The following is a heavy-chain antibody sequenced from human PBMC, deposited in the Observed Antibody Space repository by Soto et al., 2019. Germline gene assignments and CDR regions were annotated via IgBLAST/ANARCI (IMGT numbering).Heavy chain of an antibody. D-gene: IGHD2-2*01. CDR1: GYTFTIYG. CDR2: ISAYNGNT. V-gene: IGHV1-18*01. Sequence: ASVKVSCKASGYTFTIYGISWVRQAPGQGLEWMGWISAYNGNTNYAQKLQGRVTMTTDTSTSTAYMELRSLRSDDTAVYYCARRRSSAAARGCWFDPWGQGTLVTVSS. CDR3: ARRRSSAAARGCWFDP. J-gene: IGHJ5*02.